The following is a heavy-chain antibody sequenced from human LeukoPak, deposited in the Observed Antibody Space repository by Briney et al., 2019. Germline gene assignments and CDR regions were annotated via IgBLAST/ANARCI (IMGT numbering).Heavy chain of an antibody. CDR1: GFTFDDYA. Sequence: GGSLRLSCAASGFTFDDYAMHWVRQAPGKGLEWVSGISWNSGSIGYADSVKGRFTISRDNAKNSLYLQMNSLRAEDTAVYYCARGSTSRLTHFDYWGQGTLVTVSS. CDR3: ARGSTSRLTHFDY. V-gene: IGHV3-9*01. D-gene: IGHD1-26*01. CDR2: ISWNSGSI. J-gene: IGHJ4*02.